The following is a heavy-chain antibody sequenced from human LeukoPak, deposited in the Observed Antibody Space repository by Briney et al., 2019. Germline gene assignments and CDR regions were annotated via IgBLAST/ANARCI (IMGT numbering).Heavy chain of an antibody. J-gene: IGHJ4*02. CDR3: ERDILGMDY. CDR2: IYYSGST. V-gene: IGHV4-59*01. D-gene: IGHD3-10*01. Sequence: SETLSLTCTVSGGSISSYYWSWIRQPPGKGLEWIGYIYYSGSTNYNPSLKSRVTISVDTSKNQFSLKLSSVTAADTAVYYCERDILGMDYWGQGTLVTVSS. CDR1: GGSISSYY.